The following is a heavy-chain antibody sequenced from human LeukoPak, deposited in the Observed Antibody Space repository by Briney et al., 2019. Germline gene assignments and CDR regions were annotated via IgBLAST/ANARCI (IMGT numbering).Heavy chain of an antibody. CDR2: IKNDGSTT. J-gene: IGHJ5*02. CDR3: TKSDWFDP. Sequence: PGGSLRLSCAASGFTFSGYWMHWVRQAPGKGLVWVSRIKNDGSTTSYADFVKGRFTVSRDNAKNTLYLEMNSLRDEGTAVYYCTKSDWFDPWGQGTLVTVSS. CDR1: GFTFSGYW. V-gene: IGHV3-74*01.